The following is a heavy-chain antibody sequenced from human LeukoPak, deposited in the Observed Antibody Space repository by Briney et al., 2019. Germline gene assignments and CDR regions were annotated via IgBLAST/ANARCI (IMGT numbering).Heavy chain of an antibody. CDR3: ARVPDREYYFDY. CDR2: IYSGGST. CDR1: GFTVSSNY. Sequence: GSLRLSCAASGFTVSSNYMSWVRQAPGKGLEWVSVIYSGGSTYYADSVKGRFTISRDNSKNTLYLQMNSLRAEDTAVYYCARVPDREYYFDYWGQGTLVTVSS. J-gene: IGHJ4*02. D-gene: IGHD3-10*01. V-gene: IGHV3-53*01.